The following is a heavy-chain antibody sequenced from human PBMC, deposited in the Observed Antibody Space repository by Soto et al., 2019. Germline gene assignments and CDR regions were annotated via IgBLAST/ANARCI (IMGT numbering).Heavy chain of an antibody. CDR3: ARGNHRWLQLWYFDL. CDR2: IIPIFGTA. Sequence: QVQLVQSGAEVKKPGSSVTVSCKASGGTFSSDTISWVRQAPGQGLEWMGGIIPIFGTANYAQKFKGRVTSTAAYSTSTAYMELSSLRSEDTAVYYCARGNHRWLQLWYFDLWGRGTLVTVSS. D-gene: IGHD5-12*01. J-gene: IGHJ2*01. V-gene: IGHV1-69*12. CDR1: GGTFSSDT.